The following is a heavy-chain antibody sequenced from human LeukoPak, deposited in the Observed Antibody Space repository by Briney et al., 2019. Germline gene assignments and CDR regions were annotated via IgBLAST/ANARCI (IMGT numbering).Heavy chain of an antibody. CDR3: ARMTVSGRDNWFDP. D-gene: IGHD6-19*01. CDR2: IIPIFGTA. Sequence: SVKVSCKASGGTFSSYAISWVRQAPGQGLEWMGGIIPIFGTANYAQKFQGRVTITADESTSTAYMELSSLRSEDTAVYYCARMTVSGRDNWFDPWGQGTLVTVSS. J-gene: IGHJ5*02. V-gene: IGHV1-69*13. CDR1: GGTFSSYA.